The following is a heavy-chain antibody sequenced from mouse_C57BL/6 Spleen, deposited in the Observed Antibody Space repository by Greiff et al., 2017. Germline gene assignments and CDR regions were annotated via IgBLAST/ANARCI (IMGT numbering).Heavy chain of an antibody. CDR2: IYPSDSET. CDR3: ARRGLRQYYFDY. V-gene: IGHV1-61*01. CDR1: GYTFTSYW. Sequence: VQLQQPGAELVRPASSVKLSCKASGYTFTSYWMDWVKQRPGQGLEWIGNIYPSDSETHYNQKFKDKATLTVDKSSSTAYMQLSSLTSEDSAVYYCARRGLRQYYFDYWGQGTTLTVSS. D-gene: IGHD2-4*01. J-gene: IGHJ2*01.